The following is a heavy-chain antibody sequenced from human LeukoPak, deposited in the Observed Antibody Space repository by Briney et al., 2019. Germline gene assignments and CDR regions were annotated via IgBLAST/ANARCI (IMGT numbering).Heavy chain of an antibody. CDR3: ARDPTSYDSSGRYGMDV. CDR1: GFTFSDYY. Sequence: KPGGSLRLSCAASGFTFSDYYMSWIRQAPGKGLEWVSYISSSGSTIYYADSVEGRFTISRDNAKNSLYLQMNSLRAEDTAVYYCARDPTSYDSSGRYGMDVWGQGTTVTVSS. V-gene: IGHV3-11*01. CDR2: ISSSGSTI. J-gene: IGHJ6*02. D-gene: IGHD3-22*01.